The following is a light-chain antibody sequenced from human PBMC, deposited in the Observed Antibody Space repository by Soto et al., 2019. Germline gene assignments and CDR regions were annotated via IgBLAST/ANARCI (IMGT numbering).Light chain of an antibody. J-gene: IGLJ1*01. Sequence: QSALTQPASVSGSPGQSITISCTGTTSDVGGYNFVSWYQLHPGKAPKLMIFEVSNRPLGVSNRFSGSKSGNTASLTISGLQAEDEADYYCSSYTSSGTRVFGTGTKLTVL. V-gene: IGLV2-14*01. CDR2: EVS. CDR1: TSDVGGYNF. CDR3: SSYTSSGTRV.